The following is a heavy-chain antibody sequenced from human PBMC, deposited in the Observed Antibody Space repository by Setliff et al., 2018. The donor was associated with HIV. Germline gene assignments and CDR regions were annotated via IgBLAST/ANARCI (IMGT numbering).Heavy chain of an antibody. V-gene: IGHV3-23*01. D-gene: IGHD5-18*01. Sequence: GGSLRLSCAASGFTFSSYAMTWVRQAPGKGLEWVSAISGSGGSTYYADSVKGRFTISRDNSKNTLYLQMNSLRAEDTAVYYCARSSPGYSLVLFDSWGQGTLVTVSS. CDR2: ISGSGGST. CDR3: ARSSPGYSLVLFDS. J-gene: IGHJ4*02. CDR1: GFTFSSYA.